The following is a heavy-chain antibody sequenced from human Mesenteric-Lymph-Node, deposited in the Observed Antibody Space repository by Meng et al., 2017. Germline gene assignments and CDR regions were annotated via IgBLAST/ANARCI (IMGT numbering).Heavy chain of an antibody. D-gene: IGHD3-22*01. J-gene: IGHJ5*02. V-gene: IGHV3-48*04. CDR3: ARVDSSGYYVMT. Sequence: GESLKISCVASGFTFSTHSMHWVRQAPGKGLEWVSYISSSGSTIYYADSVKGRFTISRDNAKNSLYLQMNSLRAEDTAVYYCARVDSSGYYVMTWGQGTLVTVSS. CDR1: GFTFSTHS. CDR2: ISSSGSTI.